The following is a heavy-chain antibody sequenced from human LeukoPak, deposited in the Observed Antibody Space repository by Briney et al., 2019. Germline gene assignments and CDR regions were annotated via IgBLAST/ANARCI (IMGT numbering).Heavy chain of an antibody. Sequence: SETLSLTCTVSGGSFSSGSYYWSWIRQPPGKGLEWIGYIYYSGSTNYNPSLKSRVTISVDTSKNQFSLKLSSVTAADTAVYYCARLVITEILGMDVWGQGTTVTVSS. D-gene: IGHD3-22*01. J-gene: IGHJ6*02. V-gene: IGHV4-61*01. CDR1: GGSFSSGSYY. CDR2: IYYSGST. CDR3: ARLVITEILGMDV.